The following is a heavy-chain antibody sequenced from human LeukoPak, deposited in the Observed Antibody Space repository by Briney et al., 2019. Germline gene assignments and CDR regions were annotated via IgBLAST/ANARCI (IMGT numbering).Heavy chain of an antibody. CDR3: ARDTVGATGGGDY. J-gene: IGHJ4*02. Sequence: PGGSLRLSCAASGFTFNNYGMHWVRQAPGKGLEWVSSISSSSSYIYYADSVKGRFTISRDNAKNSLYLQMNSLRAEDTAVYYCARDTVGATGGGDYWGQGTLVTVSS. CDR2: ISSSSSYI. CDR1: GFTFNNYG. V-gene: IGHV3-21*01. D-gene: IGHD1-26*01.